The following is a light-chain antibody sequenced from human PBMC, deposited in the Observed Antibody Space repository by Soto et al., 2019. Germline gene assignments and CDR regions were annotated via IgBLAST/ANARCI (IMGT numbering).Light chain of an antibody. CDR3: SSYAGSNNRV. Sequence: QSALTQPPSASGSPGQSVTISCTGNSSDVGEYNFVSWYQQYPGKAPKLMIYEVSKRPSGVPDRFSGSKSGNTASLTVSGLQAEDEADYYCSSYAGSNNRVFGGGTKLTVL. CDR2: EVS. V-gene: IGLV2-8*01. CDR1: SSDVGEYNF. J-gene: IGLJ3*02.